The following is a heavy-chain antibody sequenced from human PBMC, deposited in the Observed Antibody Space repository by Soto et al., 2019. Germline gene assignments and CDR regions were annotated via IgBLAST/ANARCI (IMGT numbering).Heavy chain of an antibody. Sequence: QVQLVESGGGVVQPGRSLRLSCAASGFTFSSYGMHWVRQAPGKGLEWVAVIWYDGSNKYYADSVKGRFTISRDNSKNTLYLQMNSLRAEDTAVYYCARGDSISWYGRLNYYYYGMDVWGQGTTVTVSS. D-gene: IGHD6-13*01. V-gene: IGHV3-33*01. J-gene: IGHJ6*02. CDR1: GFTFSSYG. CDR3: ARGDSISWYGRLNYYYYGMDV. CDR2: IWYDGSNK.